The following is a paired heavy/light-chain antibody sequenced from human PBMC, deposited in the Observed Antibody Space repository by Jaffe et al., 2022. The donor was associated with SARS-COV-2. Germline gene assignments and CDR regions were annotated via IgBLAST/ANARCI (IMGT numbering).Heavy chain of an antibody. CDR3: ARAKAGGIAARPWPFDAFDI. CDR2: ISYDGSNK. CDR1: GFTFSSYA. D-gene: IGHD6-6*01. V-gene: IGHV3-30-3*01. Sequence: QVQLVESGGGVVQPGRSLRLSCAASGFTFSSYAMHWVRQAPGKGLEWVAVISYDGSNKYYADSVKGRFTISRDNSKNTLYLQMNSLRAEDTAVYYCARAKAGGIAARPWPFDAFDIWGQGTMVTVSS. J-gene: IGHJ3*02.
Light chain of an antibody. CDR2: AAS. CDR1: QGISSY. Sequence: DIQLTQSPSFLSASVGDRVTITCRASQGISSYLAWYQQKPGKAPKLLIYAASTLQSGVPSRFSGSGSGTEFTLTISSLQPEDFATYYCQQLNSYPPAFGQGTKVEIK. CDR3: QQLNSYPPA. J-gene: IGKJ1*01. V-gene: IGKV1-9*01.